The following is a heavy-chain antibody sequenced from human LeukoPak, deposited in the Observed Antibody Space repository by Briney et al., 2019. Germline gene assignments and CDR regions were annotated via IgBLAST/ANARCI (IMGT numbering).Heavy chain of an antibody. V-gene: IGHV3-7*01. CDR1: GFTFSSYW. CDR2: IKQDGSEK. Sequence: GGSLRLSCAASGFTFSSYWMSWVRQAPGKGLEWVANIKQDGSEKYYVDSVKGRFTISRDNAKNSLYLQMNSLRAEDTAVYYCARDSRWGYDLLFSDDYYYMDVWGKGTTVTISS. CDR3: ARDSRWGYDLLFSDDYYYMDV. J-gene: IGHJ6*03. D-gene: IGHD5-12*01.